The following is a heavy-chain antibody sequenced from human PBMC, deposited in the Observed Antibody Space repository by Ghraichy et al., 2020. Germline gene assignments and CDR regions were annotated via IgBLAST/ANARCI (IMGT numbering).Heavy chain of an antibody. D-gene: IGHD4/OR15-4a*01. CDR1: GFTFSSYW. CDR3: VPWGLAAYYAAGYHY. V-gene: IGHV3-74*01. J-gene: IGHJ4*02. CDR2: INSDGSIT. Sequence: GGSLRLSCAASGFTFSSYWMHWVRQAPGKGLVWVSRINSDGSITTYADSVKGRFTISRDNAKNTLYVQMNSLRAEDTAVYYCVPWGLAAYYAAGYHYWGQGTLVTVSS.